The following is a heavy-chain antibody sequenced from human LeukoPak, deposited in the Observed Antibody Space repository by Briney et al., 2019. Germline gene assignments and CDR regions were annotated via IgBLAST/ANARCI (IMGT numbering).Heavy chain of an antibody. J-gene: IGHJ4*02. CDR1: GFTSSDYT. CDR3: ARDRYCVSTNCPYDF. D-gene: IGHD2-2*01. CDR2: ISVSDDST. Sequence: PGGSLRLSCAASGFTSSDYTMSWVRQSPGKGLEWVSGISVSDDSTYYADSVKGRFTISRDKSNNMLHLQMNSLRAEDTAVYYCARDRYCVSTNCPYDFWGQGTPVTVSS. V-gene: IGHV3-23*01.